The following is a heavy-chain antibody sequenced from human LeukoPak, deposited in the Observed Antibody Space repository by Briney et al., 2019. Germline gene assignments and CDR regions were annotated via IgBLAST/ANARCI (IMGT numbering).Heavy chain of an antibody. CDR2: IYYSGST. J-gene: IGHJ6*02. D-gene: IGHD2-15*01. CDR3: ARGTLFYYYGMDV. Sequence: SETLSLTCTVSGGSISSYYWSWIRQPPGKGLEWIGYIYYSGSTNYSPSLKSRVTISVDTSKNQFSLKLSSVTAADTAVYYCARGTLFYYYGMDVWGQGTTVTVSS. V-gene: IGHV4-59*01. CDR1: GGSISSYY.